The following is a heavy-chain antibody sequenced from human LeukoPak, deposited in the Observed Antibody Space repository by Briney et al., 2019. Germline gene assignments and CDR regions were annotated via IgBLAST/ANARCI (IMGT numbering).Heavy chain of an antibody. D-gene: IGHD1-26*01. V-gene: IGHV6-1*01. J-gene: IGHJ4*02. CDR1: GDSVSSNSAA. CDR2: TYYRSKWYN. CDR3: ASSGSYRFDY. Sequence: SQTLSLTCAISGDSVSSNSAAWNWIRKSPSRGLEWLGRTYYRSKWYNDYAVSVKSRVAINPDTAKNQISLQLNSVTPEDTAVYYCASSGSYRFDYWGQGTLLTVSS.